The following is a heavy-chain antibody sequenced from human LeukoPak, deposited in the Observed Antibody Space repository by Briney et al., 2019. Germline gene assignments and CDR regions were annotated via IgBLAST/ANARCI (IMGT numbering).Heavy chain of an antibody. CDR2: ISYDGSIH. J-gene: IGHJ6*02. V-gene: IGHV3-30*18. Sequence: PGRSLRLSCAASGFAFSSYGMHWVRQAPGKGLEWVAVISYDGSIHYHADSVRGRFTFSRDNSKNTLYLQMNSLTVEDTAVYFCAKGGYIGTYFGMDVWGPGTTVTVSS. CDR1: GFAFSSYG. D-gene: IGHD1-26*01. CDR3: AKGGYIGTYFGMDV.